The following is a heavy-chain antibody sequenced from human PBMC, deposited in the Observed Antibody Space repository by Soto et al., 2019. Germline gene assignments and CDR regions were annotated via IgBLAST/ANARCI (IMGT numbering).Heavy chain of an antibody. J-gene: IGHJ4*02. Sequence: PGGSLRLSCSASGFTFNSYAMHWVRQAPGKRLEYVSGVRGNGDPPFYADSVKGRFTISRDNSKNTLYLQMSSLSADDTAVYYFVKGRGGNNFGFCVWGQGALVTVSS. CDR2: VRGNGDPP. CDR3: VKGRGGNNFGFCV. V-gene: IGHV3-64D*06. D-gene: IGHD5-12*01. CDR1: GFTFNSYA.